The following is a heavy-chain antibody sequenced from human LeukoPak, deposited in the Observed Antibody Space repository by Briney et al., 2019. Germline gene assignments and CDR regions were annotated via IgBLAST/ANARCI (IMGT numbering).Heavy chain of an antibody. Sequence: SETLSLTCTVSGGSISRYYWSWLRQPPGKGLEWIGYIDDSGRTNYNPSLKRRVTISVATSKNQFSLKLISESAADTAVYYCARHGGAYSFDYWGQGTLVTVSS. J-gene: IGHJ4*02. CDR3: ARHGGAYSFDY. CDR2: IDDSGRT. V-gene: IGHV4-59*08. CDR1: GGSISRYY. D-gene: IGHD2-21*01.